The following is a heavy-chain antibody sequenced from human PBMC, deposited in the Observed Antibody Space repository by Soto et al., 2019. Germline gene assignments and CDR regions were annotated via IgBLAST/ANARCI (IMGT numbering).Heavy chain of an antibody. Sequence: QAQVVQSGAEVRKPGSSVKLSCKASEGTFNSYAIAWVRQAPGQGLEWMGGIIPYYNTLNYAEKFQDRVTITADDSTNTADMGLSSLRSDDTAVYFCASGASRWYPYFFDSWAQGTLVTVSS. CDR3: ASGASRWYPYFFDS. J-gene: IGHJ4*02. V-gene: IGHV1-69*01. CDR2: IIPYYNTL. CDR1: EGTFNSYA. D-gene: IGHD6-13*01.